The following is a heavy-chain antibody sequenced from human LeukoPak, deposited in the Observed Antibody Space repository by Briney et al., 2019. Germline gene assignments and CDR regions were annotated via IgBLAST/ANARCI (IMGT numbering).Heavy chain of an antibody. CDR1: GGSINSGSYY. D-gene: IGHD5-24*01. CDR3: ARGSVRRDGYNFSYYGMDV. J-gene: IGHJ6*02. CDR2: IYYSGST. V-gene: IGHV4-31*03. Sequence: SQTLSLTCTVSGGSINSGSYYWTWIRQRPGKGLEWIGYIYYSGSTIYNPSLKSRVTISLDTSKNQFSLRLSSVTAADTAVYYCARGSVRRDGYNFSYYGMDVWGQGTTVTISS.